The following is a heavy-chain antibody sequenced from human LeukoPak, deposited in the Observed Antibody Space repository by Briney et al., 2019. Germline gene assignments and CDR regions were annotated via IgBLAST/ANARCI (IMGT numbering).Heavy chain of an antibody. D-gene: IGHD2-21*02. CDR1: GVTFSSYA. J-gene: IGHJ4*02. V-gene: IGHV3-23*01. CDR2: ISDTGYNT. CDR3: AKLHGDCSRL. Sequence: GGSLRLSCAASGVTFSSYAMTWVRQAPGKGLEWVSGISDTGYNTFYADSVKGRFTISRDDSENTLYLQMNSLRAEDTAVYYCAKLHGDCSRLWGQGTLVTVSS.